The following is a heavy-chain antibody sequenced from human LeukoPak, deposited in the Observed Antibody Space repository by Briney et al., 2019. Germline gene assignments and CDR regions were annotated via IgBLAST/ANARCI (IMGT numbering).Heavy chain of an antibody. CDR1: GDSVSSNSAA. Sequence: SQTLSLTCAISGDSVSSNSAAWNWIRQSPSRGLEWLGRTYYRSKWYNDYAVSVKSRITINPDTSKNQFSLQLNSVTPEDTAVYYCARSVGQWLVKDYYYYMDVWGKGTTVTVSS. D-gene: IGHD6-19*01. J-gene: IGHJ6*03. CDR2: TYYRSKWYN. CDR3: ARSVGQWLVKDYYYYMDV. V-gene: IGHV6-1*01.